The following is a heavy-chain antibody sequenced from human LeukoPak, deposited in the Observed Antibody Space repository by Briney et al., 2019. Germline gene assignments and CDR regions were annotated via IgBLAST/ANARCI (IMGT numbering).Heavy chain of an antibody. Sequence: SQTLSLTCTVSGGSISSGGYYWSWVRQHPGKGLEWIGYIYYSGSTYYNPSLKSRVTISVDTSKNQFSLKLSSVTAADTAVYYCARSTVTSLDYWGQGTLVTVSS. CDR2: IYYSGST. V-gene: IGHV4-31*03. CDR1: GGSISSGGYY. J-gene: IGHJ4*02. CDR3: ARSTVTSLDY. D-gene: IGHD4-17*01.